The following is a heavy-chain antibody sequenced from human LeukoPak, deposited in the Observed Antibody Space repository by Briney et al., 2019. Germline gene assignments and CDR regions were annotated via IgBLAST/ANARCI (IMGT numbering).Heavy chain of an antibody. CDR2: IKSNSDGGTT. D-gene: IGHD3-10*01. V-gene: IGHV3-15*01. CDR3: IGSGNYYRVFDY. CDR1: GFTFNNAW. J-gene: IGHJ4*02. Sequence: GRSLRLSCAASGFTFNNAWMTWVRQAPGKGLEWLGRIKSNSDGGTTDYAAPVKGRFTISRDDSNTTLYLQMNSLKTEDTAVYYCIGSGNYYRVFDYWGQGTLVTVSS.